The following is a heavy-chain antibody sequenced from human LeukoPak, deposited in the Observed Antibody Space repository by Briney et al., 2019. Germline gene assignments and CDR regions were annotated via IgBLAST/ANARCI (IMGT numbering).Heavy chain of an antibody. CDR3: AREYSAFDY. V-gene: IGHV4-61*01. CDR1: GDSISSYSNYK. J-gene: IGHJ4*02. Sequence: SETLSLTCTVSGDSISSYSNYKWSWIRQPPGKGLEWIGYIYYHGSTNYNPSLMSRVTFSVDTSKNQCSLKLSSVTAADTAVYYCAREYSAFDYWGQGTLVTVSS. CDR2: IYYHGST. D-gene: IGHD6-13*01.